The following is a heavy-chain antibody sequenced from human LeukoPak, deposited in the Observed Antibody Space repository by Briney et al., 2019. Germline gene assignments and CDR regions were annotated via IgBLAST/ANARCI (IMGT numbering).Heavy chain of an antibody. J-gene: IGHJ4*02. V-gene: IGHV3-23*01. CDR3: ARDAANYYDSSGYCIDY. Sequence: GGSLRLSCAASGFTFSNYAMSWVRQAPGKGLEWVSAISGSASSTYHADSVKGRFTISRDNSKNTLYLQMSSLRSEDTAVYYCARDAANYYDSSGYCIDYWGQGTLVTVSS. CDR1: GFTFSNYA. D-gene: IGHD3-22*01. CDR2: ISGSASST.